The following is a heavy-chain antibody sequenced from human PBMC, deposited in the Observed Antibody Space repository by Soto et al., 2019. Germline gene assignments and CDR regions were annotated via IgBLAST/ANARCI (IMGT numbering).Heavy chain of an antibody. Sequence: GGSLRLSCAASGFTFSSYAMSWVRQAPGKGLEWVSAISGSGGSTYYADSVKGRFTISRDNSKNTLYLQMNSLRAEDTAVYYCAKTLPTSYYDFWSGYYSRRADSYYYGMDVWGQGTTVTVSS. J-gene: IGHJ6*02. CDR2: ISGSGGST. V-gene: IGHV3-23*01. CDR1: GFTFSSYA. D-gene: IGHD3-3*01. CDR3: AKTLPTSYYDFWSGYYSRRADSYYYGMDV.